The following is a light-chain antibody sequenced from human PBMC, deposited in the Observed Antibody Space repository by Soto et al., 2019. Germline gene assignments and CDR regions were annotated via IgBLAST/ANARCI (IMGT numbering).Light chain of an antibody. Sequence: EIVLTQSPATLSLSPGERATLSCRASQSISSYLAWYQQKPGQAPRLLIYDASDRATGIPARFSGSGSETDVTLTISSLEPEDFAVYYCQQRRSWPLTFGGGTTVEIK. CDR1: QSISSY. CDR3: QQRRSWPLT. V-gene: IGKV3-11*01. CDR2: DAS. J-gene: IGKJ4*01.